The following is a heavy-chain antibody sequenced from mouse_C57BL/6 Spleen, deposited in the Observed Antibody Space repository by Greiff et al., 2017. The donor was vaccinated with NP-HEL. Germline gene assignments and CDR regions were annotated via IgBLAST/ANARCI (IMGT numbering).Heavy chain of an antibody. D-gene: IGHD2-4*01. CDR1: GFSLSTSGMG. Sequence: QVTLKESGPGILQSSQTLSLTCSFSGFSLSTSGMGVSWIRQPSGKGLEWLAHMYWDDDKRYNPSLKSPLTISRDTSRNQVFLKVTRVDTADTATYYCARRGGYEYDEGFDVWGTGTTVTVSS. CDR2: MYWDDDK. V-gene: IGHV8-12*01. J-gene: IGHJ1*03. CDR3: ARRGGYEYDEGFDV.